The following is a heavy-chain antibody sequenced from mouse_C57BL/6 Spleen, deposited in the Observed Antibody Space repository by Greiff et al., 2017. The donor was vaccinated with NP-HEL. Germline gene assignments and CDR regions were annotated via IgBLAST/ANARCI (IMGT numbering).Heavy chain of an antibody. J-gene: IGHJ2*01. CDR2: IYPRDGST. CDR3: ASPIYYYGSSFYFDY. V-gene: IGHV1-78*01. CDR1: GYTFTDHT. D-gene: IGHD1-1*01. Sequence: QVQLKESDAELVKPGASVKISCKVSGYTFTDHTIHWMKQRPEQGLEWIGYIYPRDGSTKYNEKFKGKATLTADKSSSTAYMQLNSLTSEDSAVYFCASPIYYYGSSFYFDYWGQGTTLTVSS.